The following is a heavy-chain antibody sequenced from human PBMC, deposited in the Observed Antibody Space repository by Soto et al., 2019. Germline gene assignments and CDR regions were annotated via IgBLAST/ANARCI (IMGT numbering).Heavy chain of an antibody. J-gene: IGHJ4*02. CDR1: VCSFTTFI. V-gene: IGHV1-3*01. CDR2: INAGNGNT. CDR3: ARSIVVVTAADY. Sequence: ASVKVSCKASVCSFTTFIVTWVRQAPGQGLEWMGWINAGNGNTKYSQKFQGRVTITRDTSASTAYMELSSLRSEDTAVYYCARSIVVVTAADYWGQGTLVTVSS. D-gene: IGHD2-21*02.